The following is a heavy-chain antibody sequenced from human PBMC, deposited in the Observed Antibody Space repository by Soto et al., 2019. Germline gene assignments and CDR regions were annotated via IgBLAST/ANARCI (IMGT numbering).Heavy chain of an antibody. CDR3: ARDRRGYKGPDSYYYYYMDV. CDR1: GYTFTSYA. V-gene: IGHV1-3*01. J-gene: IGHJ6*03. Sequence: QVPLVQSGAEVKKPGASVKVSCKASGYTFTSYAMHWVRQAPGQRLEWMGWINAGNGNTKYSQKFQGRVTITRDTSASTAYMELSSLRSEDTAVYYCARDRRGYKGPDSYYYYYMDVWGKGTTVTVSS. D-gene: IGHD5-12*01. CDR2: INAGNGNT.